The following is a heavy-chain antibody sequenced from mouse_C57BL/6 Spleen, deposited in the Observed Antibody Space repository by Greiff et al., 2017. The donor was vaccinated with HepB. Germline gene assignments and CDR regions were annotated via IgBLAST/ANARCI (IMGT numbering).Heavy chain of an antibody. V-gene: IGHV1-81*01. D-gene: IGHD2-1*01. J-gene: IGHJ4*01. CDR1: GYTFTSYG. Sequence: QVQLQQSGAELARPGASVKLSCKASGYTFTSYGISWVKQRTGQGLEWIGEIYPRSGNTYYNEKFKGKATLTADKSSSTAYMELLSLTSDDSAVYFCSRDGKHPYYYAMDYWGQGTSVTVSS. CDR3: SRDGKHPYYYAMDY. CDR2: IYPRSGNT.